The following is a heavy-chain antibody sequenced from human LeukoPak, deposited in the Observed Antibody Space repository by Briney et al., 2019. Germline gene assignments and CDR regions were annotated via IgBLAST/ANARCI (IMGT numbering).Heavy chain of an antibody. CDR3: ARPRYGSGSLDS. V-gene: IGHV4-34*01. J-gene: IGHJ4*02. D-gene: IGHD3-10*01. CDR2: INHSGST. Sequence: SETLSLTCAVSGDSGSSHYWTWIRRPPGKGLEWIGEINHSGSTTSNPSLNNRVTISVDTSKNQFSLKLTSVTAADTAVYYCARPRYGSGSLDSWGQGTLVTVSS. CDR1: GDSGSSHY.